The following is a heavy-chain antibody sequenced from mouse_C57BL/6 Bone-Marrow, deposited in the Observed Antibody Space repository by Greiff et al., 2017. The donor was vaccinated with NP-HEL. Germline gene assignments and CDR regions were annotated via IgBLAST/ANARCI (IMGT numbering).Heavy chain of an antibody. J-gene: IGHJ1*03. V-gene: IGHV1-82*01. CDR1: GYAFSSSW. Sequence: QVQLQQSGPELVKPGASVKISCKASGYAFSSSWMNWVKQRPGKGLEWIGRIYPGDGDTNYNGKFKGQATLTADKSSSTAYMQLISLTSEDSAVYFCARTWYFDVWGTGTTVTVSS. CDR3: ARTWYFDV. CDR2: IYPGDGDT.